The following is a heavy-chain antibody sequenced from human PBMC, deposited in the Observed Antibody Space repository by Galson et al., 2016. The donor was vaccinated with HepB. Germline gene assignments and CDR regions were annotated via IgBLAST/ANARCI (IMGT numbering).Heavy chain of an antibody. J-gene: IGHJ6*02. V-gene: IGHV4-4*08. Sequence: LRLSCAASGFTFSSYSMNWVRQAPGKGLEWIGNFYNSGSTSYNPSLQSRVTISVDTSKNRISLKLSSVTAAGTAVYHCARLYCSSTSCCGYCGMDVWGQGTTVTVSS. CDR1: GFTFSSYSMN. D-gene: IGHD2-2*01. CDR2: FYNSGST. CDR3: ARLYCSSTSCCGYCGMDV.